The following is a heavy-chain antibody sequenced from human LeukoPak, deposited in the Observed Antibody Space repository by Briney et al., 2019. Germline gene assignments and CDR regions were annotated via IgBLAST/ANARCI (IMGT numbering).Heavy chain of an antibody. CDR1: GYTFTSYD. CDR3: ARTRYFDWLLFGDAFDI. V-gene: IGHV1-8*03. D-gene: IGHD3-9*01. Sequence: ASVKVSCKASGYTFTSYDINWVRQATGQGLEWMGWMNPNSGNTGYAQKFLGRVTITRNTSISTAYMELSSLRSEDTAVYYCARTRYFDWLLFGDAFDIWGQGTMVTVSS. J-gene: IGHJ3*02. CDR2: MNPNSGNT.